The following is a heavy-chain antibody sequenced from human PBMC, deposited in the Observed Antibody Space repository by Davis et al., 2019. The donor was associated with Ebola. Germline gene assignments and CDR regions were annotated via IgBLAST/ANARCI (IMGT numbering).Heavy chain of an antibody. CDR3: ARGVSSVY. J-gene: IGHJ4*02. V-gene: IGHV1-24*01. CDR2: FDPEDGET. CDR1: GYTLTELS. Sequence: ASVKVSCKVSGYTLTELSMHWVRQAPGKGLEWMGGFDPEDGETIYAQKFQGRVTITRDTSASTAYMELSSLRSEDTAVYYCARGVSSVYWGQGTLVTVSS. D-gene: IGHD6-6*01.